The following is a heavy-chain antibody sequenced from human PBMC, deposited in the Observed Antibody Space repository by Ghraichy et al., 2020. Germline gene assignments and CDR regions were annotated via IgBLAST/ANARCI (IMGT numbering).Heavy chain of an antibody. CDR2: NYYSGST. D-gene: IGHD4-11*01. CDR3: AIAATTVTDFDY. CDR1: GGSISSYY. Sequence: SETLSLTCTVSGGSISSYYWSWIRQPPGKGLEWIGYNYYSGSTTYNPSLKSRVTISVATSKNQFSLKLSSVTAADTAVYYCAIAATTVTDFDYWGQGTLVTVSS. V-gene: IGHV4-59*01. J-gene: IGHJ4*02.